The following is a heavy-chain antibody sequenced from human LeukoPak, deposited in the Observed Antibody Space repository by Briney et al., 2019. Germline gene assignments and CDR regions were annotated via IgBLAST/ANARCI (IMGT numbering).Heavy chain of an antibody. CDR1: GFTFSRYA. D-gene: IGHD3-9*01. J-gene: IGHJ4*02. Sequence: PGGSLRLSCAASGFTFSRYAMHWVRQAPGKGLEWVAFIRYNGSNNYYADSVKGRFTISRDNSKNTLYLHMNSLRTEDTAVYYCAKVAQTGYYISYYFDYWGQGTLVTVSS. V-gene: IGHV3-30*02. CDR3: AKVAQTGYYISYYFDY. CDR2: IRYNGSNN.